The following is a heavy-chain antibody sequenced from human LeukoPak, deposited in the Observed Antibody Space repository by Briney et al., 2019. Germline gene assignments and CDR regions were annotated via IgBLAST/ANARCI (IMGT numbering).Heavy chain of an antibody. CDR3: ASHASGYFG. Sequence: PGRSLRLSCAASGFTLSTYGMHWVRQAPGKGLEWVANIKPDGNERYYVDSVRGRFTISRDNAKNSLYLQMNSLRAEDTAVYYCASHASGYFGWGQGTLVTVSS. V-gene: IGHV3-7*01. D-gene: IGHD3-22*01. J-gene: IGHJ4*02. CDR2: IKPDGNER. CDR1: GFTLSTYG.